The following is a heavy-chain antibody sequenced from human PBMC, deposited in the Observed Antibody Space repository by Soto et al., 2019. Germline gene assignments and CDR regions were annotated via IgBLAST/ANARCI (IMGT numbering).Heavy chain of an antibody. V-gene: IGHV3-30-3*01. Sequence: QVQLVESGGGVVQPGRSLRLSCAASGFTFSSYAMHWVRQAPGKGLEWVAVISYDGSNKYYADSVKGRFTISRDNSKNTLYLHMNRLRAEDTAVYYCARDNVRYYDFWSGYYTGVVLDYWGQGTLVTVSS. CDR1: GFTFSSYA. D-gene: IGHD3-3*01. CDR3: ARDNVRYYDFWSGYYTGVVLDY. CDR2: ISYDGSNK. J-gene: IGHJ4*02.